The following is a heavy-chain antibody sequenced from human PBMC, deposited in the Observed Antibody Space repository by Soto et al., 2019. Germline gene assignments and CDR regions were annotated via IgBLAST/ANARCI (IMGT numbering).Heavy chain of an antibody. CDR1: GGSISSYY. V-gene: IGHV4-59*01. Sequence: QVQLDESGPGLVKPSETLSLTCTVSGGSISSYYWTWIRQPPGKGLEWLGYISDSGNTNYNPSLRIPVAMSIDTSKRQLSLNLWSLPAADTAVYYCVRGNSGWSPYRSRLFHFYYMDVWGKGTTVTVSS. CDR2: ISDSGNT. D-gene: IGHD6-19*01. CDR3: VRGNSGWSPYRSRLFHFYYMDV. J-gene: IGHJ6*03.